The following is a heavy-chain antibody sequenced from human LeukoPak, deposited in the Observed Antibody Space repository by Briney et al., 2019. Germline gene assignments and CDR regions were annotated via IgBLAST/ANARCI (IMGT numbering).Heavy chain of an antibody. Sequence: PGGSLRLSCAASGFTFDVYTMHWVRQAPGKGLEWVSLISGDGGRTYYADSVKGRFTISRDNSKNFLYLQMNSLTTEDTALYYCAKGLRHPRYWGQGTLVTVSS. CDR3: AKGLRHPRY. D-gene: IGHD3-16*01. J-gene: IGHJ4*02. V-gene: IGHV3-43*02. CDR1: GFTFDVYT. CDR2: ISGDGGRT.